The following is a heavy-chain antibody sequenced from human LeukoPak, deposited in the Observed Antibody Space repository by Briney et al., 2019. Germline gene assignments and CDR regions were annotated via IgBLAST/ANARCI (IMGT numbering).Heavy chain of an antibody. D-gene: IGHD3-3*01. CDR2: INPSGGST. CDR1: GYTFTSYY. CDR3: ARDYNYDFWSGYHNPDY. J-gene: IGHJ4*02. Sequence: GASVKVSGKASGYTFTSYYMHWVRQAPGQGLEWMGIINPSGGSTSYAQKFQGRVTMTRDTSTSTVYMELSSLRSEDTAVYYCARDYNYDFWSGYHNPDYWGQGTLVTVSS. V-gene: IGHV1-46*01.